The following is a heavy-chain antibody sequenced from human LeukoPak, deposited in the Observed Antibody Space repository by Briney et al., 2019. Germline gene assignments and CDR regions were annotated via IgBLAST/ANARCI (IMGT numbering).Heavy chain of an antibody. J-gene: IGHJ4*02. D-gene: IGHD3-22*01. CDR2: ISGSGGST. CDR3: VKPETYYYDSSGYYYGY. V-gene: IGHV3-23*01. Sequence: GGSLRLSCAASGFNFSSYAMSWDRQAPGKGLEWVSAISGSGGSTYYADSVKGRFTISRDNSKNTLYLQMNSLRAEDTAVYYCVKPETYYYDSSGYYYGYWGQGTLVTVSS. CDR1: GFNFSSYA.